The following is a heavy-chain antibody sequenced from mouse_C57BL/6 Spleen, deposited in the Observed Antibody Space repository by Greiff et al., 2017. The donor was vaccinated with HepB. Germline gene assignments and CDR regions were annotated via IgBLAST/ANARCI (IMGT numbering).Heavy chain of an antibody. CDR1: GYAFSSSW. Sequence: QVHVKQSGPELVKPGASVKISCKASGYAFSSSWMNWVKQRPGKGLEWIGRIYPGDGDTNYNGKFKGKATLTADKSSSTAYMQLSSLTSEDSAVYFCARGGAYDGYLFDYWGQGTTLTVSS. J-gene: IGHJ2*01. V-gene: IGHV1-82*01. CDR3: ARGGAYDGYLFDY. D-gene: IGHD2-3*01. CDR2: IYPGDGDT.